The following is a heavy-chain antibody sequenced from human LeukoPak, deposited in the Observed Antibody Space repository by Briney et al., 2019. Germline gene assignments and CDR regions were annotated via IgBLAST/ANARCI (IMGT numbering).Heavy chain of an antibody. V-gene: IGHV3-15*01. Sequence: GGSLRLSCAASGFTFSNAWMSWVRQAPGKGLEWVGRIKSKTDGGTTDYAAPVKGRFTISRDDSKNTLYLQMNSLKTEDTAVYYCTTDGTSIVVVPAVDYWGQGTLVTVSS. CDR1: GFTFSNAW. D-gene: IGHD2-2*01. J-gene: IGHJ4*02. CDR2: IKSKTDGGTT. CDR3: TTDGTSIVVVPAVDY.